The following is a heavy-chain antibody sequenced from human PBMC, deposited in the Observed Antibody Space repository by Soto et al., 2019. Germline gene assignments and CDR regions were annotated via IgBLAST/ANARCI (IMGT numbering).Heavy chain of an antibody. V-gene: IGHV3-30-3*01. J-gene: IGHJ5*02. Sequence: QVQLVESGGGVVQPGRSLRLSCAASGFTFSSSAMHWVRQAPGKGLEWVAVISYDGSNKYYADFVKGRFTISRDNSKNPLYLQMNSLRAEDTAVYYCARAVTTFDWFDPWGQGTLVTVSS. D-gene: IGHD4-17*01. CDR2: ISYDGSNK. CDR1: GFTFSSSA. CDR3: ARAVTTFDWFDP.